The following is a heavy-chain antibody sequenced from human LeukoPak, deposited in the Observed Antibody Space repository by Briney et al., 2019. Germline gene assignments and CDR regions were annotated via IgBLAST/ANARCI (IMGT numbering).Heavy chain of an antibody. CDR3: ARDIGHGSDY. CDR1: GFTFSSYA. V-gene: IGHV3-30*04. D-gene: IGHD3-10*01. CDR2: ISYDGSNK. J-gene: IGHJ4*02. Sequence: PGRSLRLSCAASGFTFSSYAMHWVRQAPGKGLEWVAVISYDGSNKYYADSVKGRFTISRDNSKNTLYLQMNSLRAGDTAVYYCARDIGHGSDYWGQGTLVTVSS.